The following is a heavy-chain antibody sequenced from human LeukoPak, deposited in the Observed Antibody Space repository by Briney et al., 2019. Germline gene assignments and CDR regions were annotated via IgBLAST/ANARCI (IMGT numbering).Heavy chain of an antibody. Sequence: SETLSLTCAVSGGSISTYYWSWIRQPPVKGLEWIGYIYYSGSTNYNPSLRSRVTISVDTLRNQFSLKLKSVTAADTAVYYCARDYGADYWGQGILVTVSP. CDR3: ARDYGADY. CDR1: GGSISTYY. J-gene: IGHJ4*02. D-gene: IGHD4-17*01. V-gene: IGHV4-59*01. CDR2: IYYSGST.